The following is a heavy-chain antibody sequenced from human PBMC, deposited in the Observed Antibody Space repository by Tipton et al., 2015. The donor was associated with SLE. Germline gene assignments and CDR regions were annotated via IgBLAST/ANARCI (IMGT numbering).Heavy chain of an antibody. Sequence: QVQLVQSGGGVVQPGRSLRLSCAASGFTFSSYAMHWVRQAPGKGLEWVAVISYDGSNKYYADSVKGRFTISRDNSKNTLYLQMNSLRAEDTAVYYCARDTNDYGDYVPDAFDIWGQGTMVTVSS. V-gene: IGHV3-30-3*01. CDR3: ARDTNDYGDYVPDAFDI. J-gene: IGHJ3*02. CDR1: GFTFSSYA. D-gene: IGHD4-17*01. CDR2: ISYDGSNK.